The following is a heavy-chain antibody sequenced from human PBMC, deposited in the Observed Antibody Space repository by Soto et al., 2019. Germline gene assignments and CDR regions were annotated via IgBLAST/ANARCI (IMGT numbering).Heavy chain of an antibody. J-gene: IGHJ4*02. D-gene: IGHD3-16*01. Sequence: QVQLVQSGAEVKKPGASVKVSCKASGYTFTNFGISWVRQAPGQGLEWMGWISAYNGNTNYAQKFQGRVTMTTDTSTSTAYMVCWGLMFAVTAVYYFARGGIPFDYWGQGTLVTVFS. CDR3: ARGGIPFDY. CDR2: ISAYNGNT. V-gene: IGHV1-18*01. CDR1: GYTFTNFG.